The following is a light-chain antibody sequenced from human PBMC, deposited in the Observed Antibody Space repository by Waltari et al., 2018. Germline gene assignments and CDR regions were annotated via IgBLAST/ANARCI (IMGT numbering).Light chain of an antibody. J-gene: IGLJ3*02. CDR3: LLSYSGARV. CDR1: TGAVTSGHY. V-gene: IGLV7-46*01. Sequence: QAVVTQEPSLTVSPGGTVTLTCASSTGAVTSGHYPYWFQQKPGQAPRTLIYETSNKHSWTPARFSGSLLGGKAALTLSGAQPEDEADYYCLLSYSGARVFGGGTKLTVL. CDR2: ETS.